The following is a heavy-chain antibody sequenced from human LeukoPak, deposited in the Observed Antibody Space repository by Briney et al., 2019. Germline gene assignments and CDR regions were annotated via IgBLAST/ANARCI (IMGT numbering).Heavy chain of an antibody. CDR1: GFTFSSYE. J-gene: IGHJ6*04. V-gene: IGHV3-48*03. D-gene: IGHD3-10*01. CDR3: ARDWSVRGVIGYYYYGMDV. Sequence: GGSLRLSCAASGFTFSSYEMNWVRQAPGKGLEWASYISSSGSTIYYADSVKGRFTISRDNAKNSLYLQMNSLRAEDTAVYYCARDWSVRGVIGYYYYGMDVWGKGTTVTVSS. CDR2: ISSSGSTI.